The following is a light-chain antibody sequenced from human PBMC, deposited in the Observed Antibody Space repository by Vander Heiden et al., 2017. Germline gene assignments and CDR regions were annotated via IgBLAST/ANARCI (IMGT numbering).Light chain of an antibody. Sequence: QSALTQPASVSGSPGQLITIFCTGTSSDIGSYNLVSWYQHHPGKAPKLIIYEVSKRPSGISNRFSGSKSGNTASLTISGLQAEDESDYHCCSYAGTNTYWVFGGGTKLTVL. CDR2: EVS. V-gene: IGLV2-23*02. CDR3: CSYAGTNTYWV. J-gene: IGLJ3*02. CDR1: SSDIGSYNL.